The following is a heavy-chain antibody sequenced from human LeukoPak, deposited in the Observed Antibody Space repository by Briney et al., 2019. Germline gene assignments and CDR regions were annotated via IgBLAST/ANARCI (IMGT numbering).Heavy chain of an antibody. CDR3: ARSTHYYDSSGYPDY. Sequence: GRSLRLSCAASGFTFSSYAMHWVRQAPGKGLEWVAVISYDGSNKYYADSVKGRFTISRDNSKNTLYLQMNSLRAEDTAVYYCARSTHYYDSSGYPDYWGQGTLVTVSS. D-gene: IGHD3-22*01. J-gene: IGHJ4*02. CDR1: GFTFSSYA. V-gene: IGHV3-30*04. CDR2: ISYDGSNK.